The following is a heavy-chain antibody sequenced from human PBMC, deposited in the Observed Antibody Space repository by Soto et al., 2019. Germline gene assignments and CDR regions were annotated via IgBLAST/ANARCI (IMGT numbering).Heavy chain of an antibody. D-gene: IGHD3-3*02. CDR1: GFAFSNYE. CDR2: ISLSGSTI. CDR3: ARESFSASPNFFDY. J-gene: IGHJ4*02. Sequence: EVQLVESGGGLVQPGGSLRLSCAASGFAFSNYEMNWVRQAPGKGLEWVSYISLSGSTIYYADSVNGRFTISIDDAKNSLYLQMNSLRADDTAVYYCARESFSASPNFFDYWGQGTLVTVSS. V-gene: IGHV3-48*03.